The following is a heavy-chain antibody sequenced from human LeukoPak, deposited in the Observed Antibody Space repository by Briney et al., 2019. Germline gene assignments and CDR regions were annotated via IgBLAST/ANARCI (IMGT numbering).Heavy chain of an antibody. J-gene: IGHJ6*03. CDR1: GGSISSSSYY. CDR3: ARVRNTARYYYYYMDV. V-gene: IGHV4-39*07. CDR2: IYYSGST. D-gene: IGHD5-18*01. Sequence: SETLSLTCTVSGGSISSSSYYWGWIRQPPGKGLEWIANIYYSGSTYLKSSLRSRVTISVDTSKNQFSLKLSSVTAADTAVYYCARVRNTARYYYYYMDVWGKGTTVTVSS.